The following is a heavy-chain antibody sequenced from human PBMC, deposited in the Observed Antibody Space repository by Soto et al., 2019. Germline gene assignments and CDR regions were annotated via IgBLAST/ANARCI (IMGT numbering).Heavy chain of an antibody. D-gene: IGHD6-6*01. CDR2: ISSSSRYK. Sequence: EVQLVESGGGLVKPGGSLRLSCAASGFTFSSYSMNWVRQAPGKGLEWVSSISSSSRYKNYADSVKGRFTIYRDNAKNSLYLQMNRLRAEDTAVYYCARDYTLDVSSIAAFDYWGQGTLVTVSS. CDR3: ARDYTLDVSSIAAFDY. V-gene: IGHV3-21*01. J-gene: IGHJ4*02. CDR1: GFTFSSYS.